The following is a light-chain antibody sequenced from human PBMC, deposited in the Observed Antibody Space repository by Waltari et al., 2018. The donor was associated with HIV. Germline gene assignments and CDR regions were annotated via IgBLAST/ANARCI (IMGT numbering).Light chain of an antibody. CDR3: QAWDTSGAV. V-gene: IGLV3-1*01. Sequence: YNLLRPPPGSLSPDQTPTITCSGVNLGQNNLGWYQQKPGQAPVVVIYHDNQRPSGIPERFSGSNSGNTATLTISGTQATDEGDYYCQAWDTSGAVFGTGTKVTVL. CDR2: HDN. J-gene: IGLJ1*01. CDR1: NLGQNN.